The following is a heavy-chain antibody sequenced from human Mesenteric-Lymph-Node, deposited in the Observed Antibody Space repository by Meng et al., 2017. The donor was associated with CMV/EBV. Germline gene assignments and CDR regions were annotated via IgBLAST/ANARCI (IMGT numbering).Heavy chain of an antibody. V-gene: IGHV3-74*01. D-gene: IGHD3-22*01. J-gene: IGHJ4*02. Sequence: FSSYGMHWVRQAPGKGLVWVSRINSDGSSTSYADSVKGRFTISRDNAKNTLYLQMNSLRAEDTAVYYCARAMIPPLYYYDSSGYYANWGQGTLVTVSS. CDR2: INSDGSST. CDR1: FSSYG. CDR3: ARAMIPPLYYYDSSGYYAN.